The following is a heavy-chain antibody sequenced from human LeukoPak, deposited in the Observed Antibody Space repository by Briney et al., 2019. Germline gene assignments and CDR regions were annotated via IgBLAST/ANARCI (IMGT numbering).Heavy chain of an antibody. CDR2: IIPIFGTA. Sequence: ASVKVSCKASGGTFSSYAISWVRQAPGQGLEWMGGIIPIFGTANYAQKFQGRVTITADESTSTAYMELSSLRSEDTAVYYCASQSGSYAPFDYWGQGTLVTVSS. D-gene: IGHD1-26*01. V-gene: IGHV1-69*01. J-gene: IGHJ4*02. CDR1: GGTFSSYA. CDR3: ASQSGSYAPFDY.